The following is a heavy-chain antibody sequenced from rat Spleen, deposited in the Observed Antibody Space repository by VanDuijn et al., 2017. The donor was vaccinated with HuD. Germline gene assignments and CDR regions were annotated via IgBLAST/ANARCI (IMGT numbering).Heavy chain of an antibody. Sequence: EVQLVESDGGLVQPGRSLKLSCAASGFTFGDYYMAWIRQAPTKGLEWVATITYDGSSTYYRDSVKGRFTISRDNAKSTLYLQMDSLRSEDTATYYCTRHGGLRNWFAYWGQGTLVTVSS. CDR3: TRHGGLRNWFAY. CDR2: ITYDGSST. V-gene: IGHV5-29*01. CDR1: GFTFGDYY. D-gene: IGHD1-11*01. J-gene: IGHJ3*01.